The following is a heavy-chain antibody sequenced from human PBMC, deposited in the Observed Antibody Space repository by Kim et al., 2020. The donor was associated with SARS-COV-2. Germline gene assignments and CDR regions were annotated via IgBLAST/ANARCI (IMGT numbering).Heavy chain of an antibody. CDR1: GFTFSNAW. Sequence: GGSLRLSCAASGFTFSNAWMSWVRQAPGKGLEWVGRIKSKTDGGTTDYAAPVKGRFTISRDDSKNTLYLQMNSLKTEDTAVYYCTSYTYYDILDGMDVWGQGTTVTVSS. CDR3: TSYTYYDILDGMDV. V-gene: IGHV3-15*01. D-gene: IGHD3-9*01. J-gene: IGHJ6*02. CDR2: IKSKTDGGTT.